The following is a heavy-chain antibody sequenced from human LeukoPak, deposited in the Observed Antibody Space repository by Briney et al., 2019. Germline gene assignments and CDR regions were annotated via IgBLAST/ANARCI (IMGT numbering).Heavy chain of an antibody. V-gene: IGHV4-61*01. CDR1: GGSVSSGSYY. D-gene: IGHD6-19*01. Sequence: SETLSLTCTVSGGSVSSGSYYWSWIRQPPGKGLEWIGYGYYTLTTNYNPSLKSRVTISADTSKNQFSMEVGYVTAADTAVYYCARGSGWSNYYYYYGMDVWGQGTTVTVSS. CDR2: GYYTLTT. CDR3: ARGSGWSNYYYYYGMDV. J-gene: IGHJ6*02.